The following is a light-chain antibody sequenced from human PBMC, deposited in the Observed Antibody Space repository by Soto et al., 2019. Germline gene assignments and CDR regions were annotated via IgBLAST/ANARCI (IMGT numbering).Light chain of an antibody. CDR2: DVS. CDR1: SSDVGGYNY. J-gene: IGLJ1*01. Sequence: QSALPQPASVSGSPGQSITISCTGTSSDVGGYNYVSWYQQHPGKAPKLMIYDVSNRPSGVSNRFSGSKSGNTASLTISGLQAEDEADHYCSSYTSSSTLYVFGTGTKVTVL. CDR3: SSYTSSSTLYV. V-gene: IGLV2-14*01.